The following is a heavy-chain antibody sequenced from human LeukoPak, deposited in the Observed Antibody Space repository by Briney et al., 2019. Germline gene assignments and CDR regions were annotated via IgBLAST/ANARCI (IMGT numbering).Heavy chain of an antibody. CDR1: GFTFGNHW. Sequence: PGGSLRLSCAASGFTFGNHWMHWVRQTPGKGLVWVSRISSDGSSTTYADSVKGRFTISRDNAKNTLYLQMNNLRAEDTAMYYCARDQRVTGRPDIDYWGQGTLVTVSS. CDR2: ISSDGSST. J-gene: IGHJ4*02. V-gene: IGHV3-74*03. D-gene: IGHD6-6*01. CDR3: ARDQRVTGRPDIDY.